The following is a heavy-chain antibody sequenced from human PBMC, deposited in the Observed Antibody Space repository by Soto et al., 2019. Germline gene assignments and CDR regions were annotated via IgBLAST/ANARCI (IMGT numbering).Heavy chain of an antibody. CDR3: ARSASLGYRYDDY. CDR1: GFTFSSYG. V-gene: IGHV3-33*01. J-gene: IGHJ4*02. CDR2: IWYDGSNK. D-gene: IGHD5-18*01. Sequence: QVQLVESGGGVVQPGRSLRLSCAASGFTFSSYGMHWVRQAPGKGLEWVAVIWYDGSNKYYADSVKGRFTISRDNSKNTLYLQMNSLRAEDTAVYYCARSASLGYRYDDYWGQGTLVTVSS.